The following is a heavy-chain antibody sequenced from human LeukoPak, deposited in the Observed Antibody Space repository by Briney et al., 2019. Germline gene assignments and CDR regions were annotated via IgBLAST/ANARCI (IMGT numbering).Heavy chain of an antibody. D-gene: IGHD3-10*01. CDR1: GSTFSSYA. V-gene: IGHV3-23*01. CDR2: ISGSGGST. J-gene: IGHJ5*02. Sequence: PGGSLRLSCAASGSTFSSYAMSWVRQAPGKGLEWVSAISGSGGSTYYADSVKGRFTISRDNSKNTLYLQMNSLRAEDTAVYYCAKDPVWFGELFYTSWFDPWGQGTLVTVSS. CDR3: AKDPVWFGELFYTSWFDP.